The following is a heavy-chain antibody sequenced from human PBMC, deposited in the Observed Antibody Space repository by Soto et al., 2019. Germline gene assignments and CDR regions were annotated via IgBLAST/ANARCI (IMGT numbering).Heavy chain of an antibody. CDR3: AKALGRDFSDFDS. Sequence: SLRLSCAASGFTFSSSAMSWVRQAPGKGLEWVSAISVSGGITYYADSVKGRFTISRDNSKNTLYLQMNSLRADDTAVYYCAKALGRDFSDFDSWGQGTQVTVSS. CDR2: ISVSGGIT. CDR1: GFTFSSSA. V-gene: IGHV3-23*01. D-gene: IGHD3-10*01. J-gene: IGHJ4*02.